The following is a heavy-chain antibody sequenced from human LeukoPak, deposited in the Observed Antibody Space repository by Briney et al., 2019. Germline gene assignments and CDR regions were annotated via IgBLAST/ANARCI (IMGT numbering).Heavy chain of an antibody. D-gene: IGHD6-19*01. CDR2: TYSGGST. J-gene: IGHJ4*02. V-gene: IGHV3-53*01. CDR1: GFTVSSNY. Sequence: GGSLRLSCAASGFTVSSNYMSWVRQAPGKGLEWVSLTYSGGSTYYADSVKGRFTISRDNSKNTLHLQMNSLRAEDTAVYYCASSGVFPHNPLDYWGQGTLVTVSS. CDR3: ASSGVFPHNPLDY.